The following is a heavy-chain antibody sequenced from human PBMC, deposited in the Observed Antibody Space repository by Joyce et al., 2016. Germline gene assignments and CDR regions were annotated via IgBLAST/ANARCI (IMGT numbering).Heavy chain of an antibody. CDR2: IRRKAYGGTT. J-gene: IGHJ4*02. V-gene: IGHV3-49*04. CDR1: GFTFGDYA. Sequence: EVQLVESGGDLVQPGRSLRLSCKAYGFTFGDYAMSWVSQAAGKGLECVGIIRRKAYGGTTEYAASGKGRFNISRDESKSIAYLQMNSLKTEDTAVYYCTRACGGSCFDYWGQGTLVTVSS. D-gene: IGHD2-15*01. CDR3: TRACGGSCFDY.